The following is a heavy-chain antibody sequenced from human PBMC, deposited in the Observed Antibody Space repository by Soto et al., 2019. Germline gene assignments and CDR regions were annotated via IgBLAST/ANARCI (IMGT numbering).Heavy chain of an antibody. Sequence: PGGSLRLSCAASGFIFSDFAVDWVRQASGKGLEWVGRIRRKSDSYATTYGESVKGRSTISRDDSKHTAYLQVNSLRTEDTAVYYCAYIRGWGQGTLVTVSS. CDR2: IRRKSDSYAT. CDR1: GFIFSDFA. CDR3: AYIRG. V-gene: IGHV3-73*01. J-gene: IGHJ4*02. D-gene: IGHD1-20*01.